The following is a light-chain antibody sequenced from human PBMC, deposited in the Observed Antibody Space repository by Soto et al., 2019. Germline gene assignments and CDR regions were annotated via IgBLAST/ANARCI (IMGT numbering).Light chain of an antibody. J-gene: IGKJ4*01. CDR3: QRYNNWPLT. V-gene: IGKV3-15*01. Sequence: MTESPSSLSAYLGERVTITCRASQGISNYLAWYQHKPGHTPRLLIYDTSARATGVPARFSGSRSGPEFTLTINSLQSEEFAIYYCQRYNNWPLTFGGGTKVDIK. CDR1: QGISNY. CDR2: DTS.